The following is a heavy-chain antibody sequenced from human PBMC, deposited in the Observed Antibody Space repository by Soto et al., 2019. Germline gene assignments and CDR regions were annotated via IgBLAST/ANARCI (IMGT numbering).Heavy chain of an antibody. J-gene: IGHJ5*02. Sequence: SQTLSLTCAISGDSVSSNSAAWNWIRQSPSRGLEWLGRTYYRSKWYNDYAASVKSRITINPDTSKNQFSLQLNSVTPEDTAVYYSARAYGDYSLNWFDPWGQGTLVTVSS. CDR1: GDSVSSNSAA. CDR2: TYYRSKWYN. CDR3: ARAYGDYSLNWFDP. D-gene: IGHD4-17*01. V-gene: IGHV6-1*01.